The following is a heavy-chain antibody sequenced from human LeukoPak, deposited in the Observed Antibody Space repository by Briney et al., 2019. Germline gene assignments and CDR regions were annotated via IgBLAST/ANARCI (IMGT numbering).Heavy chain of an antibody. CDR1: GFTFSSYW. CDR3: ARRAGSYSHSYDY. Sequence: PGGSLRLSCAASGFTFSSYWMHWVRQAPGKGLEWVSAISGSGGSTYYADSVKGRFTISRDNSKNTLYLQMNSLRAEDTAVYYCARRAGSYSHSYDYWGQGTLVTVSS. J-gene: IGHJ4*02. CDR2: ISGSGGST. D-gene: IGHD2-15*01. V-gene: IGHV3-23*01.